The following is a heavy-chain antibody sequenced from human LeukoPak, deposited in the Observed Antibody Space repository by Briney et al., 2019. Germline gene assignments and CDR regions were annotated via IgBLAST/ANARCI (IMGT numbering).Heavy chain of an antibody. CDR1: GYTFNAYY. CDR2: INPNSGGS. D-gene: IGHD2-2*01. Sequence: ASVKVSCKTSGYTFNAYYMHWVRQAPGQGLEGMGWINPNSGGSNYAQKFQGRVTITSDTSINTAYMEMSRLISDERGVYYCARLPRYCSSTSCFPNAFDIWGQGTMVTVSS. V-gene: IGHV1-2*02. J-gene: IGHJ3*02. CDR3: ARLPRYCSSTSCFPNAFDI.